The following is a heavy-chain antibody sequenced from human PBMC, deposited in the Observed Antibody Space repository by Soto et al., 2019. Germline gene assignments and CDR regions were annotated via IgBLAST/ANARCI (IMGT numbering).Heavy chain of an antibody. J-gene: IGHJ4*02. Sequence: PGGSLRLSCAASGFIFSSDWMHWVRQAPGKGLVWVSRINTDGSATSYADSVKGRFTISRDNAKNTLYLQMNSLRDEDTAVYYCVRDRPGSHLYFDFWGQGNMVTVSS. D-gene: IGHD3-10*01. CDR3: VRDRPGSHLYFDF. CDR1: GFIFSSDW. V-gene: IGHV3-74*01. CDR2: INTDGSAT.